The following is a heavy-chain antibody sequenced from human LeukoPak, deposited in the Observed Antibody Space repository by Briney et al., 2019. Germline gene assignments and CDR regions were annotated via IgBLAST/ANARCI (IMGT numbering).Heavy chain of an antibody. V-gene: IGHV1-2*02. CDR3: AREGITTGRTAGAFDV. D-gene: IGHD1-1*01. Sequence: ASVKVSCKPSGYTFNDYYMHWVRQAPGQGLEWMGWINPKSGGTNYAQRFQARVTMTRDTSISIVYMELSRLTSDDTAVYYCAREGITTGRTAGAFDVWGQGTLVTVSS. CDR2: INPKSGGT. J-gene: IGHJ3*01. CDR1: GYTFNDYY.